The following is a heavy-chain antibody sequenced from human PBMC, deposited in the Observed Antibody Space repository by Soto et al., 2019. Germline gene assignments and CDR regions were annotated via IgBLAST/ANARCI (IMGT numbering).Heavy chain of an antibody. CDR3: ARDRIVGLSYFDY. CDR2: IYASGTT. D-gene: IGHD1-26*01. J-gene: IGHJ4*02. Sequence: QVQLLESGPGLLKPSETLSLICTVYGGSINSFYWSWIRQSAGKGLEWIGRIYASGTTNYNPSLESRVTMSVDTSKNQVSLKLTSVTAADTAVYYCARDRIVGLSYFDYWGQGTLVTVSS. V-gene: IGHV4-4*07. CDR1: GGSINSFY.